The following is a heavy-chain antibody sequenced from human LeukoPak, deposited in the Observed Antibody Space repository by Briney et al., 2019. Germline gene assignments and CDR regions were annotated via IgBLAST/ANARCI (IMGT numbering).Heavy chain of an antibody. Sequence: SGGSLRLSCVASGFTFSSYEMNWVRQAPGKGLEWVSYISSSGSTIYYADSVKGRFTISRDNAKNSLYLQMNSLRAEDTAVYYRARDPEYSYDYYFDYWGQGTLVTVSS. D-gene: IGHD5-18*01. J-gene: IGHJ4*02. CDR1: GFTFSSYE. V-gene: IGHV3-48*03. CDR3: ARDPEYSYDYYFDY. CDR2: ISSSGSTI.